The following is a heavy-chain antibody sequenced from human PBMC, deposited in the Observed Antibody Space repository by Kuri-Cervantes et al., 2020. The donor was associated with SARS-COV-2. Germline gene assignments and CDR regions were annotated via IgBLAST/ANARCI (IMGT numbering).Heavy chain of an antibody. D-gene: IGHD2-2*01. CDR2: IIPIFGTA. CDR3: ARSFWGTSSRYYYYYMDV. Sequence: SVKVSCKASGYTFTSYDINWARQAPGQGLEWMGGIIPIFGTANYAQKFQGRVTITADESTSTAYMELSSLRSEDTAVYYCARSFWGTSSRYYYYYMDVWGKGTTVTVSS. CDR1: GYTFTSYD. V-gene: IGHV1-69*13. J-gene: IGHJ6*03.